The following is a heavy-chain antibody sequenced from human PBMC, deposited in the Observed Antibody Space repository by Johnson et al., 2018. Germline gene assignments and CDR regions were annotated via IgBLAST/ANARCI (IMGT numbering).Heavy chain of an antibody. Sequence: QVQLVESGPGLVKXSETLALTCTVSGGSSSSYYWSWIRQPPGKGLEWIGYIYYSGSTNYNPSLKSLVTITVDTSKNQFSLTLSSVTAADTAVYYCARGGKSYYYYYGMDVWGQGTTVTVSS. CDR1: GGSSSSYY. D-gene: IGHD4-23*01. CDR2: IYYSGST. J-gene: IGHJ6*02. V-gene: IGHV4-59*01. CDR3: ARGGKSYYYYYGMDV.